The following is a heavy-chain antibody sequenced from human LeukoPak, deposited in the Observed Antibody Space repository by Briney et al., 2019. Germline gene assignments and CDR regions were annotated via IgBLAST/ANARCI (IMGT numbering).Heavy chain of an antibody. CDR3: ARGESGDYGTLGFDY. V-gene: IGHV4-31*03. Sequence: SETLSLTCTVSGGSISSGGYYWSRIRQHPGKGLEWIGYIYYSGSTYYNPSLKSRVTISVDTSKNQFPLKLSSVTAADTAVYYCARGESGDYGTLGFDYWGQGTLVTVSS. J-gene: IGHJ4*02. D-gene: IGHD4-17*01. CDR2: IYYSGST. CDR1: GGSISSGGYY.